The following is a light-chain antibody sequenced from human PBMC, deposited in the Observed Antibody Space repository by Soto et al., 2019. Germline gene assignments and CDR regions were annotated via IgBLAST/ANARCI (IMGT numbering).Light chain of an antibody. V-gene: IGKV3-20*01. CDR2: GTS. J-gene: IGKJ1*01. CDR1: QSVDSTY. CDR3: QHYDSSRT. Sequence: DIVLTQSPCTLSSSPGESATPSCGASQSVDSTYITWYQQKPGQAPRLLIYGTSGRATGIPDRFSGGGSGTDFTLTISRLQPEDFAVYYCQHYDSSRTFGQGTKVDIK.